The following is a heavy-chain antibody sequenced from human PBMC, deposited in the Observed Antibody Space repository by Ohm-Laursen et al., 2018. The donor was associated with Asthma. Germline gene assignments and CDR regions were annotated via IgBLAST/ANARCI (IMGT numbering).Heavy chain of an antibody. J-gene: IGHJ4*02. CDR1: GFTLSSYT. CDR2: ISDDGRNK. Sequence: SLRLSCSASGFTLSSYTVHWVRQAPGKGLEWAAVISDDGRNKYYADSVKGRFTISRDNAKNTLYLQMNSLRAEDTAVYYCARARSGSSYDYWGQGTLVTVSS. D-gene: IGHD1-26*01. CDR3: ARARSGSSYDY. V-gene: IGHV3-30*04.